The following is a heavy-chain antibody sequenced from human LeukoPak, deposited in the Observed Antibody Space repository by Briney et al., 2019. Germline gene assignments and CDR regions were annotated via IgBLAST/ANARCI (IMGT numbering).Heavy chain of an antibody. CDR3: ARVQSSGWYREYFQH. CDR1: GYTFTGYY. CDR2: INPNSGGT. J-gene: IGHJ1*01. V-gene: IGHV1-2*02. D-gene: IGHD6-19*01. Sequence: ASVKVSCKASGYTFTGYYMHWVRQAPGQGLEWMGWINPNSGGTNYAQKFQGRVTMTRDMSTSTVYMELSSLRSEDTAVYYCARVQSSGWYREYFQHWGQGTLVTVSS.